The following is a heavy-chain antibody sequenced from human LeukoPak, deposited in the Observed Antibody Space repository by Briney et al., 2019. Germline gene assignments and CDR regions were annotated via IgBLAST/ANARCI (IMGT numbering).Heavy chain of an antibody. J-gene: IGHJ4*02. Sequence: GASVKVSCKASGYTFTGYYMHWVRQAPGQGLEWMGRINPNSCCTNYAQKFQGRVTMTRETSISTAYMELTRLRSDDTAVYYCARGRRGQLVADYWGQGTLVTVSS. V-gene: IGHV1-2*06. CDR3: ARGRRGQLVADY. D-gene: IGHD6-6*01. CDR2: INPNSCCT. CDR1: GYTFTGYY.